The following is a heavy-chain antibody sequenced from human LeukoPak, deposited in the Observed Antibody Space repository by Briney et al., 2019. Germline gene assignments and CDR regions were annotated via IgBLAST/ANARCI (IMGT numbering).Heavy chain of an antibody. D-gene: IGHD3-10*01. CDR1: GFTVSSNY. J-gene: IGHJ4*02. CDR2: ISSSSSYI. Sequence: GGSLRLSCAASGFTVSSNYMNWVRQAPGKGLEWVSSISSSSSYIYYADSVKGRFTISRDNAKNSLYLQMNSLRAEDTAVYYCARDTGKITMGYWGQGTLVTVSS. CDR3: ARDTGKITMGY. V-gene: IGHV3-21*01.